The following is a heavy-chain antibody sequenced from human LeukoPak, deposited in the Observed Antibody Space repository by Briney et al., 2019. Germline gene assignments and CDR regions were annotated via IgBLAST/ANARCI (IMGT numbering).Heavy chain of an antibody. D-gene: IGHD5-18*01. J-gene: IGHJ6*02. CDR1: GFTFSSYS. CDR3: ARPLTAMVTGYYYGMDV. CDR2: ISSSSSYI. Sequence: GGSLRLSCAASGFTFSSYSMNWVRQAPGKGLEWVSSISSSSSYIYYADSVKGRFTISRDNAKNSLYLQMNSLRAEDTAVYYCARPLTAMVTGYYYGMDVWGQGTTVTVSS. V-gene: IGHV3-21*01.